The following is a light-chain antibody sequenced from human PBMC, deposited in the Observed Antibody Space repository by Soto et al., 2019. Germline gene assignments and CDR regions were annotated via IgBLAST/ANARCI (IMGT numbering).Light chain of an antibody. J-gene: IGKJ1*01. CDR2: WAS. CDR1: QSILFTSNNENY. CDR3: QQYYSTPRT. Sequence: DIVMTQSPDSLAVSLGERATINCKSSQSILFTSNNENYLAWYQQKPGQPPNLLIYWASTRESGVPDRFSGSGSGTDFTLTISSLQAEDVAVYYCQQYYSTPRTFGQGTKVEIK. V-gene: IGKV4-1*01.